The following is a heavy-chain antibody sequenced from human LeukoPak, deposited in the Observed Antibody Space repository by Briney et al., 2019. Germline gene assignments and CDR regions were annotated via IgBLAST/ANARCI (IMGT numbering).Heavy chain of an antibody. V-gene: IGHV3-30*04. Sequence: GRSLRLSCAASGFTFSSYAMHWVRQAPGKGLEWVAVISYDGSNKYYADSVKGRFTISRDNSKNTLYLQMNSLRAEDTAVYYCAKVGGRTGTTSPALDPWGQGTLVTVSS. J-gene: IGHJ5*02. CDR2: ISYDGSNK. CDR1: GFTFSSYA. D-gene: IGHD1-1*01. CDR3: AKVGGRTGTTSPALDP.